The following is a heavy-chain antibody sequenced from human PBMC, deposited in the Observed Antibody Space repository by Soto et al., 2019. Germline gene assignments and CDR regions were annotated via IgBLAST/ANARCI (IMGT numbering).Heavy chain of an antibody. J-gene: IGHJ4*02. CDR2: ITYDGSFQ. Sequence: SLRLSCQASGFNFDNYGMHWVRQAPGKGLEWVAVITYDGSFQYYADSVKGRFTISRDNSKNTLSLRLNTLKPEDTAVYHCAKDRVGGTFYTPLAFWGQGTLVTVSS. V-gene: IGHV3-30*18. CDR1: GFNFDNYG. CDR3: AKDRVGGTFYTPLAF. D-gene: IGHD1-7*01.